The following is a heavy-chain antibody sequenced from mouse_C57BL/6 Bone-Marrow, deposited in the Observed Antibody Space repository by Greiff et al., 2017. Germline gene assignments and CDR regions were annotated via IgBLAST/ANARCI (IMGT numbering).Heavy chain of an antibody. Sequence: QVQLQQPGAELVKPGASVKLSCKASGYTSTSYWMQWVKQRPGQGLEWIGEIDPSDSYTNYNQKFKGKATLTVDTSSSTAYMQLSSLTSEDSAVYYCARPQLRLRTAWFAYWGQGTLVTVSA. CDR2: IDPSDSYT. CDR3: ARPQLRLRTAWFAY. J-gene: IGHJ3*01. CDR1: GYTSTSYW. D-gene: IGHD3-2*02. V-gene: IGHV1-50*01.